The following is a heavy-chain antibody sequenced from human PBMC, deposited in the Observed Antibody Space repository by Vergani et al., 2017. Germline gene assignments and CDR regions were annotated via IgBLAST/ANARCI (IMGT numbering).Heavy chain of an antibody. CDR2: ISDSGGGT. CDR3: AKEGIGARLFDY. CDR1: GFTFSSYA. V-gene: IGHV3-23*01. J-gene: IGHJ4*02. Sequence: EVQLLESGGGLVQPGGSLRLSCAASGFTFSSYAMSWFRQAPGEGLEWVSTISDSGGGTAYADSVKGRFTISRDNSKNTLFLQMNSLRVEDTAIYYCAKEGIGARLFDYWGQGTLVTVSS. D-gene: IGHD6-6*01.